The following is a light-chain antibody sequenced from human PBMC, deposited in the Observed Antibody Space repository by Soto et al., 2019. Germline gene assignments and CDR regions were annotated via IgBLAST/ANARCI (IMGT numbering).Light chain of an antibody. CDR3: QHYDNWPPWT. V-gene: IGKV3-15*01. J-gene: IGKJ1*01. Sequence: EIVMTQSPATLSVSPWERATLSCRASQSVSSNLAWYQQEPGQAPRLLIYGASTRATGIPARFSGSGSGTEFTLSISSLQSEDFAVYYCQHYDNWPPWTFGQGTKVDIK. CDR1: QSVSSN. CDR2: GAS.